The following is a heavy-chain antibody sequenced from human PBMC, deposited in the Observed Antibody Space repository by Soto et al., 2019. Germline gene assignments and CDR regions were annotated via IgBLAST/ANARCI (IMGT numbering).Heavy chain of an antibody. CDR2: IIPILGIA. V-gene: IGHV1-69*02. CDR1: GGTFSSYT. CDR3: ARALLHDLVVPDFDY. D-gene: IGHD2-8*02. J-gene: IGHJ4*02. Sequence: GASVKVSCKASGGTFSSYTISWVRQAPGQGLEWMGRIIPILGIANYAQKFQGRVTITADKSTSTAYMELSSLRSDDTAVYFCARALLHDLVVPDFDYWGQGTLVTVSS.